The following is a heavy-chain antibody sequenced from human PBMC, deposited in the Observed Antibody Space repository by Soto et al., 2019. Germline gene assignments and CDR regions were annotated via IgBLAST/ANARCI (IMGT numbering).Heavy chain of an antibody. J-gene: IGHJ4*02. CDR1: GGSISSSNW. CDR2: IYHSGST. D-gene: IGHD5-12*01. CDR3: ARDHSGYVFDY. Sequence: SEPLSLTCAVSGGSISSSNWWSWVRQPPGKGLEWIGEIYHSGSTNYNPSLKSRVTISVDKSKNQFSLNLSSVTAADTAVYYCARDHSGYVFDYWGQGTLVTVSS. V-gene: IGHV4-4*02.